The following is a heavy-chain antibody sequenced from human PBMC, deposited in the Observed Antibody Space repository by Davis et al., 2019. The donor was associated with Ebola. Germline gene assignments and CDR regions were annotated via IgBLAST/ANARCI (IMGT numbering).Heavy chain of an antibody. V-gene: IGHV3-7*01. Sequence: PGGSLRLSCAASGFTFSNYWMSWVRQAPGRGLEWVAKIKQDGGEKYYVDSVEGRFTISRDNAQNSLYLQMNSLRAEDTAVYYCARDLVGTLQGWNYWGQGALVIVSS. CDR2: IKQDGGEK. J-gene: IGHJ4*02. CDR3: ARDLVGTLQGWNY. D-gene: IGHD1-26*01. CDR1: GFTFSNYW.